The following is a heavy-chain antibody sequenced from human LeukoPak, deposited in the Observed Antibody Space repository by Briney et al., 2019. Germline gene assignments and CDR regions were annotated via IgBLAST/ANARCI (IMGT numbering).Heavy chain of an antibody. D-gene: IGHD3-16*01. CDR1: GGSISSNY. CDR3: ARHGGYDFDY. CDR2: IYNSGST. J-gene: IGHJ4*02. Sequence: SETLSLTCTVSGGSISSNYWSWIRQPPGKGPEWIGYIYNSGSTNYNPSLKSRVTISIDTSKNEFSLRLSSVTAADTAVYYCARHGGYDFDYWGQGTLVTVSS. V-gene: IGHV4-59*08.